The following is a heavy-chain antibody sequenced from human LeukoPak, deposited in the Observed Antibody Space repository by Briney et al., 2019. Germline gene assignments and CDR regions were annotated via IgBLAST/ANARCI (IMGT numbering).Heavy chain of an antibody. CDR2: ISSSSSTI. V-gene: IGHV3-48*01. CDR3: ARDGIVVVTAIRNWFDP. CDR1: GFTFSSYS. D-gene: IGHD2-21*02. J-gene: IGHJ5*02. Sequence: GGSLRLSCAASGFTFSSYSMNWVRQAPGKGLEWVSYISSSSSTIYYADSVKGRFTISRDNAKNSLYLQMNSLRAEDTAVYYCARDGIVVVTAIRNWFDPWGQGTLVTVSS.